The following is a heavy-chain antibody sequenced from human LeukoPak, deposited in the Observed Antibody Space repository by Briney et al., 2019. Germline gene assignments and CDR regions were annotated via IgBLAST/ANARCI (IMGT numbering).Heavy chain of an antibody. J-gene: IGHJ4*02. Sequence: PSETPSLTCTVSGGSISSGSYYWSWIRQSAGKGLEWIGRIYTSGSTNYNPSLKSRVTITVDTSKNQFSLKLSSVTAADTAVYYCARAGDSSGYPSDYWGQGTLVTVSS. V-gene: IGHV4-61*02. D-gene: IGHD3-22*01. CDR1: GGSISSGSYY. CDR3: ARAGDSSGYPSDY. CDR2: IYTSGST.